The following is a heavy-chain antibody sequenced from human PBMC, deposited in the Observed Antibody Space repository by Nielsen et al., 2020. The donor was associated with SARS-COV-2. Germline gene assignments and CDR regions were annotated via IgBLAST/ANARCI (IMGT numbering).Heavy chain of an antibody. CDR3: ARVALGSTNGMDV. CDR2: IYYSGST. D-gene: IGHD2-15*01. Sequence: SETLSLTCTVSGGSISSPAHYWSWIRQPPGKGLEWIGYIYYSGSTYFNPSLESRYTISVDTSKNQFSLKVTSVTAADTAVYYCARVALGSTNGMDVWGQGTTVTVSS. CDR1: GGSISSPAHY. J-gene: IGHJ6*02. V-gene: IGHV4-30-4*01.